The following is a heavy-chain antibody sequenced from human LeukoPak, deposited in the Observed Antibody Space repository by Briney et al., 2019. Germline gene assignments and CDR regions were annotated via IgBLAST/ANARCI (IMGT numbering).Heavy chain of an antibody. J-gene: IGHJ4*02. CDR1: GGSISSNSYY. V-gene: IGHV4-39*07. Sequence: SETLSLTCTVSGGSISSNSYYWGWIRQPPGKGLEWIGNFYYSGNTYYNPSLKSRVTISVDTSKNHFSLKLNSVTAADTAVYYCARDNPSGDYADSWGQGTLVIVSS. CDR2: FYYSGNT. D-gene: IGHD4-17*01. CDR3: ARDNPSGDYADS.